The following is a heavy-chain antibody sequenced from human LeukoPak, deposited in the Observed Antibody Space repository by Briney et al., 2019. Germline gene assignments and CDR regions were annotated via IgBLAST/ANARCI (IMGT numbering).Heavy chain of an antibody. D-gene: IGHD1-26*01. CDR1: GYSISSGYY. V-gene: IGHV4-38-2*02. J-gene: IGHJ4*02. CDR2: IYHSGST. Sequence: SETLSLTCTVSGYSISSGYYWGWIRQPPGKGLEWIGSIYHSGSTHYNPSLKSRVTISVDTSKNQFSLKLSSVTAADTAVYYCARVVGATYDYWGQGTLVTVSS. CDR3: ARVVGATYDY.